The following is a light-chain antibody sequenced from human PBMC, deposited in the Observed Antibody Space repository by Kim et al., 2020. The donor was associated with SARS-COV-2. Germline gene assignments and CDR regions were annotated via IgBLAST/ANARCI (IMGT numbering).Light chain of an antibody. Sequence: ASVGDRVTITCRASEDKRSDLGLYQQNPGRGPERLIYGESGLQSEVPARFSGSGSGTEFALTISSLRPEDFETDFCLRHNNYPITFGQGTRLEIK. CDR2: GES. V-gene: IGKV1-17*01. CDR1: EDKRSD. J-gene: IGKJ5*01. CDR3: LRHNNYPIT.